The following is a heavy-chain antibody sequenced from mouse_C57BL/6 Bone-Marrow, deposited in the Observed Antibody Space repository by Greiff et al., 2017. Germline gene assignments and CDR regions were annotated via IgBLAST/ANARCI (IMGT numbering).Heavy chain of an antibody. CDR3: ARSGHCGSSYFAY. V-gene: IGHV1-54*01. CDR1: GYAFTNYL. CDR2: INPGSGGT. D-gene: IGHD1-1*01. J-gene: IGHJ3*01. Sequence: VQLQQSGAELVRPGTSVKVSCKASGYAFTNYLIEWVKQRPGQGLEWIGVINPGSGGTNYNEKFKGKATLTADKSSSTAYMQLSSLTSEDSAVXFGARSGHCGSSYFAYWGQGTLVTVSA.